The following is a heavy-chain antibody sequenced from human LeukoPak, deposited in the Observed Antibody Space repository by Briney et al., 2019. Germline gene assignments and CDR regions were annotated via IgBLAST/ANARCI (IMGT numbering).Heavy chain of an antibody. CDR1: GGSFSGYY. CDR3: ARGHLRGAAAGTGLYNWFDP. D-gene: IGHD6-13*01. CDR2: IIHSGST. V-gene: IGHV4-34*01. J-gene: IGHJ5*02. Sequence: SETLSLTCAVYGGSFSGYYWSWIRQPPGKGLEWIGAIIHSGSTNYHPSLKSRVTISVDTSKNQFSLKLSSVTAADTAVYYCARGHLRGAAAGTGLYNWFDPWGQGTLVTVSS.